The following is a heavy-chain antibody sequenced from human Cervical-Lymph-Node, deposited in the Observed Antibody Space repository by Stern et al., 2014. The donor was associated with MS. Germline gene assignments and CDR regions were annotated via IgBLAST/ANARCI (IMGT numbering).Heavy chain of an antibody. J-gene: IGHJ4*02. V-gene: IGHV1-46*01. Sequence: VQLVESGAEVKETGASVKVSCKASGFTFTTYHMHWVRQAPGQGLEWMGIINPSAGYTTNAQKFQGRVSMTRDTSTSTVYMELSSLRSEDTAVYYCARRHYDSSGFAFDYWGQGTLVTVSS. CDR3: ARRHYDSSGFAFDY. CDR1: GFTFTTYH. D-gene: IGHD3-22*01. CDR2: INPSAGYT.